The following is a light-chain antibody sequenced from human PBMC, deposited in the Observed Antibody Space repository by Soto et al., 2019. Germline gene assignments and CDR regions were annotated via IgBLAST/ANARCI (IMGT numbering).Light chain of an antibody. CDR1: QSVSSY. Sequence: EIVLTQSPATLSLSPGERATLSCRASQSVSSYLAWYQQKPGQAPRLLIYDASNRATGIPVRFSGSGSGTDFTLTISSLEPEDFAVYYCQLRNTFGQGTKLEIK. CDR3: QLRNT. J-gene: IGKJ2*01. V-gene: IGKV3-11*01. CDR2: DAS.